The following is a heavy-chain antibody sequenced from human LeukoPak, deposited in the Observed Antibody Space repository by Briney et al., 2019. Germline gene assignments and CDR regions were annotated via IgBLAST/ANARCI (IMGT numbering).Heavy chain of an antibody. Sequence: GGSLRLSCAASGFTFSDYYMSWLRQAPGKGLEWVSYISSSGSTIYYADSVKGRFTISRDNAKNSPYLQMNSLRAEDTAVYYCAREGGAQWLGPYNLDYWGQGTLVTVSS. J-gene: IGHJ4*02. CDR3: AREGGAQWLGPYNLDY. CDR2: ISSSGSTI. V-gene: IGHV3-11*01. D-gene: IGHD6-19*01. CDR1: GFTFSDYY.